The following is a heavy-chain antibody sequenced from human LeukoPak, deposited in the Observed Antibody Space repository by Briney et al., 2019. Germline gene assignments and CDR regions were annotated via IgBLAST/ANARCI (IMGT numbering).Heavy chain of an antibody. J-gene: IGHJ6*02. CDR2: FYGANNT. CDR3: ARTYFYYYGMDV. D-gene: IGHD2/OR15-2a*01. CDR1: GFTFSSYG. Sequence: GGSLRLSCAASGFTFSSYGMHWVRQAPGEGLEWVSVFYGANNTYYADSVKGRFTISRDNSKNTLYLQMNSLRAEDTAVYYCARTYFYYYGMDVWGQGTAVTVSS. V-gene: IGHV3-66*01.